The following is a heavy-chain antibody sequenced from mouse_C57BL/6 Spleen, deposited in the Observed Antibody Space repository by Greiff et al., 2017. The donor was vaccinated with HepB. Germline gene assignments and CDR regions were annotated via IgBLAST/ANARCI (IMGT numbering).Heavy chain of an antibody. CDR1: GYAFSSSW. V-gene: IGHV1-82*01. J-gene: IGHJ3*01. CDR2: IYPGDGDT. CDR3: ARAGSQSAWFAY. Sequence: QVHVKQSGPELVKPGASVKISCKASGYAFSSSWMNWVKQRPGKGLEWIGRIYPGDGDTNYNGKFKGKATLTADKSSSTAYMQLSSLTSEDSAVYFCARAGSQSAWFAYWGQGTLVTVSA. D-gene: IGHD1-1*01.